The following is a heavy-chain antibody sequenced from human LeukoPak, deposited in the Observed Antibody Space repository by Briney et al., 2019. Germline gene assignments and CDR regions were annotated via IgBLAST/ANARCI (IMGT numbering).Heavy chain of an antibody. CDR1: GGSISSYY. D-gene: IGHD1-14*01. V-gene: IGHV4-4*07. J-gene: IGHJ5*02. CDR3: AKGGPEASAGLSWFDP. Sequence: PSETLSLTCTVSGGSISSYYWSWIRQPAGKGLEWIGRIYTSGSTNYNPSLKSRATISVDTSKNQFSLKLSSVTAADTAVYYCAKGGPEASAGLSWFDPWGQGTLVTVSS. CDR2: IYTSGST.